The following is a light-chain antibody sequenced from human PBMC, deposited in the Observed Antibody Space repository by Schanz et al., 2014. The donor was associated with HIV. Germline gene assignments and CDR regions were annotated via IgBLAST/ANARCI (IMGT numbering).Light chain of an antibody. V-gene: IGLV2-18*02. J-gene: IGLJ3*02. Sequence: QSALNQPPSVSGSPGQSVTISCTGTSSDIGYYKRLSWYQQPPGTAPKLMIFEVSNRPSGVPDRFSGSKSGNTASLTISGLQAEGEADYYCCSYARSSTNWMFGGGTKLTVL. CDR2: EVS. CDR1: SSDIGYYKR. CDR3: CSYARSSTNWM.